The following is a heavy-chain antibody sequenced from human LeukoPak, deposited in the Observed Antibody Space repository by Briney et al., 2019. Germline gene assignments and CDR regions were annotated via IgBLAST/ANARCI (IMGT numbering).Heavy chain of an antibody. D-gene: IGHD1-14*01. J-gene: IGHJ3*02. CDR3: ARNTGYDAFDI. V-gene: IGHV4-59*01. CDR2: IYYSGST. Sequence: SSETLSLTCTVSGGSISSYYWSWIRQPPGKGLEWIGYIYYSGSTNYNPSLKSRVTISEDTSKNQFSLKLSSVTAADTAVYYCARNTGYDAFDIWGQGTMVTVSS. CDR1: GGSISSYY.